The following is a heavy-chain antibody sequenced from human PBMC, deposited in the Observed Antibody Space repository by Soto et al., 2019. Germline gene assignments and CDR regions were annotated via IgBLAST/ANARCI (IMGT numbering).Heavy chain of an antibody. CDR2: VTGSGGQI. D-gene: IGHD2-21*01. V-gene: IGHV3-23*01. CDR3: AKDAVYKDGLWLMDS. Sequence: GGSLRLSCAASGFTISTFAMTWVRQAPGKGLECVSGVTGSGGQIHYADSVKGRFTISKDNSKNTLYLQMSNLREEDTALYYCAKDAVYKDGLWLMDSWGQGTLVTVSS. CDR1: GFTISTFA. J-gene: IGHJ5*02.